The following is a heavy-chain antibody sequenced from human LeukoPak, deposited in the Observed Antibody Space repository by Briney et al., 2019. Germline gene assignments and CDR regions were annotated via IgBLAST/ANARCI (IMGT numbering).Heavy chain of an antibody. CDR2: IYYSGST. Sequence: SETLSLTCTVSGGSMSSHYWTWIRQPPGKGLEWIAYIYYSGSTNYNPSLKSRVTISVDTSKNQFSLKVHSVTAADTAVYYCARSSTWYYFDYWGQGTLVTVSS. D-gene: IGHD6-13*01. CDR3: ARSSTWYYFDY. V-gene: IGHV4-59*11. J-gene: IGHJ4*02. CDR1: GGSMSSHY.